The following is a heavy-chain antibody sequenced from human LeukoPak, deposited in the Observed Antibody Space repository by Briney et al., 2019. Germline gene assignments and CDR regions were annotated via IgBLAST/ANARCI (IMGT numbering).Heavy chain of an antibody. J-gene: IGHJ6*04. CDR2: INWNGGST. D-gene: IGHD3-16*01. Sequence: RGSLRLSCAASGFTFDDYGMSWVRQVSGKGLEWDSGINWNGGSTGYADSVKVRFTISRDNAKNSLYLQMNSLRAEDTALYYCARWASKGGMDVWGKGTTVTVSS. V-gene: IGHV3-20*04. CDR3: ARWASKGGMDV. CDR1: GFTFDDYG.